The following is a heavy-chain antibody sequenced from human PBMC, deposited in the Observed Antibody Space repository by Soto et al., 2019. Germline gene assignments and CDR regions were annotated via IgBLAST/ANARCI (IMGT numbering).Heavy chain of an antibody. J-gene: IGHJ5*02. CDR1: GDSVSSNSAA. CDR2: TYYRSKWYN. Sequence: SQPLSLTCAISGDSVSSNSAAWNWIRQSPSRGLEWLGRTYYRSKWYNDYAVSVKSRITINPDTSKNQFSLQLNSVTPEDTAVYYCARDQVGYSSSSNWFDPWGQGTLVTVSS. CDR3: ARDQVGYSSSSNWFDP. V-gene: IGHV6-1*01. D-gene: IGHD6-6*01.